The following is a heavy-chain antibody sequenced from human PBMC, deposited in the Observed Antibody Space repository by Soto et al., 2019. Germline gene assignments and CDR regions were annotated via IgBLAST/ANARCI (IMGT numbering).Heavy chain of an antibody. CDR2: ISYDGSNK. V-gene: IGHV3-30*18. CDR3: AKDSSAIVVVITIDY. D-gene: IGHD3-22*01. CDR1: GFTFSSYG. J-gene: IGHJ4*02. Sequence: QVQLVESGGGVVQPGRSLRLSCAASGFTFSSYGMHWVRQAPGKGLEWVAVISYDGSNKYYADSVKGRFTISRDNSKNTLNLQMNSLRAEDTAVYYCAKDSSAIVVVITIDYWGQGTLVTVSS.